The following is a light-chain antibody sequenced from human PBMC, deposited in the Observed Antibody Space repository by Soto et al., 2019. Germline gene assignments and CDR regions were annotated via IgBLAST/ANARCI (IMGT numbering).Light chain of an antibody. V-gene: IGKV1-33*01. CDR3: QQYEMPPYT. J-gene: IGKJ2*01. Sequence: DIQMTQSPSSLSASVGDRVTITCQASQDISNYLNWFQQKPGKAPQVLISEASYLQTGVPSRFSGSYSGENFTFTISSLQPEDIATYYCQQYEMPPYTFGQGTKLEI. CDR2: EAS. CDR1: QDISNY.